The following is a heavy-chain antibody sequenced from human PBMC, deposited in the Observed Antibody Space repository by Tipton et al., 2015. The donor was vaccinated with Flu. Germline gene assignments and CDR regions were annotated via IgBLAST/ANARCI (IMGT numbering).Heavy chain of an antibody. Sequence: LRLSCTVSSGSISTYYWSWIRQPPGKGLEWIGYIYYTGRTNYNPSLKSRVSISVDTCKNQFTLKLCCVTAAETAVYYCARLGSYRVGATVWGLGTLVTVS. V-gene: IGHV4-59*01. CDR2: IYYTGRT. D-gene: IGHD1-26*01. J-gene: IGHJ4*02. CDR1: SGSISTYY. CDR3: ARLGSYRVGATV.